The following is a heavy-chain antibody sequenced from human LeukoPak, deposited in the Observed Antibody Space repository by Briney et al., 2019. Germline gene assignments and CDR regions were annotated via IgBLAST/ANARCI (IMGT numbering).Heavy chain of an antibody. J-gene: IGHJ4*02. CDR2: IRYDGNNK. CDR1: GFTFSNYG. Sequence: GGSLRLSCAASGFTFSNYGMHWVRQAPGKGLEWVVVIRYDGNNKYYADSVKGRFTISRDNSKNTLYLQMNSLRAEDTAVYYCAKEGALRDFDYWGQGALVTVSS. V-gene: IGHV3-30*02. CDR3: AKEGALRDFDY. D-gene: IGHD3-16*01.